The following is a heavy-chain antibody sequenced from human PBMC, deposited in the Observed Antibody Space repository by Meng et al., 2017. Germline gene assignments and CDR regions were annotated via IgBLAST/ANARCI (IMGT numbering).Heavy chain of an antibody. CDR3: ARTPVGSFDY. CDR1: RLTFSSYS. CDR2: ISSSSSYI. D-gene: IGHD1-26*01. J-gene: IGHJ4*02. Sequence: EVWLLESGGVLVKPGGSLRLSCAASRLTFSSYSMNWVRQAPGNGLDWVSSISSSSSYIYYADSVKGRFTISRDNAKNSLYLQMNSLRAEDTAVYYCARTPVGSFDYWGQGTLVTVSS. V-gene: IGHV3-21*01.